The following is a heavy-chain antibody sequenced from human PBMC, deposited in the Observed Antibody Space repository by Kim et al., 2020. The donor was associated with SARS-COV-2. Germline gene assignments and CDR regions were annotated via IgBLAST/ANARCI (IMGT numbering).Heavy chain of an antibody. CDR3: ASSKWLDGDSFDY. Sequence: GGSLRLSCAASGFTFSSYSMNWVRQAPGKGLEWVSYISSSSSTIYYADSVKGRFTISRDNAKNSLYLLMNSLRDEDTAVYYCASSKWLDGDSFDYWGQGTLVTVSS. CDR2: ISSSSSTI. D-gene: IGHD6-19*01. CDR1: GFTFSSYS. J-gene: IGHJ4*02. V-gene: IGHV3-48*02.